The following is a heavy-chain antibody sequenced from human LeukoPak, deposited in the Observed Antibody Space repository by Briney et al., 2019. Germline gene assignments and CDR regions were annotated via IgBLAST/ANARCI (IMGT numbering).Heavy chain of an antibody. CDR3: ARSRDPSAHFDY. D-gene: IGHD5-24*01. V-gene: IGHV4-59*08. Sequence: PSETPSLTCTVSGGSISSYYWSWIRQPPGKGLEWIGYIYYSGSTNYNPSLKSRVTISVDTSKNQFSLKLSSVTAADTAVYYCARSRDPSAHFDYWGQGTLVTVSS. CDR2: IYYSGST. J-gene: IGHJ4*02. CDR1: GGSISSYY.